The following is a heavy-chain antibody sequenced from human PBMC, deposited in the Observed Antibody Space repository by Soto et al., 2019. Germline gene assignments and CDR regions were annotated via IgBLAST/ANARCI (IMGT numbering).Heavy chain of an antibody. CDR3: ASWSNYYGSGSYYNPVPNYSYATVV. CDR1: GYSFTSYW. D-gene: IGHD3-10*01. Sequence: GESLKISCKGSGYSFTSYWISWVRQMPGKGLEWMGRIDPSDSYTNYSPSFQGHVTISADKSISTAYLQWSSLKASDTAMYYCASWSNYYGSGSYYNPVPNYSYATVVWCPGITLSGS. J-gene: IGHJ6*02. CDR2: IDPSDSYT. V-gene: IGHV5-10-1*01.